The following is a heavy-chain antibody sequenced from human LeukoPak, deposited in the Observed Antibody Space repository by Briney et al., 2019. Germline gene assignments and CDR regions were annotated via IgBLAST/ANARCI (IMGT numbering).Heavy chain of an antibody. D-gene: IGHD1-14*01. CDR2: IAYDGSRA. J-gene: IGHJ4*02. V-gene: IGHV3-33*01. Sequence: GGSLRLSCAGSGFTFGGYGMHWFRQTPSKGLEWVAVIAYDGSRAFYADSVKGRFTISRDNSKNTMSVQMDDLRAEDTAVYYCTRYNNDHFDYWGQGTLVTVSS. CDR1: GFTFGGYG. CDR3: TRYNNDHFDY.